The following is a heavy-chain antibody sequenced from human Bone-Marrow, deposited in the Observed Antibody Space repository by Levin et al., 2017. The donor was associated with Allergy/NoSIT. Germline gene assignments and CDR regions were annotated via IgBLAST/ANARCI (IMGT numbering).Heavy chain of an antibody. V-gene: IGHV4-39*01. J-gene: IGHJ5*02. Sequence: KTSETLSLTCSVSGVSISSSISTWGWIRQPPGKGLEWIGTISSSGTTYYNPSLMTRVTISVDTSKNQFSLKLNSLTATDTAIFYCARLPTGYPNWFHPWGQGILVTVSS. D-gene: IGHD1-14*01. CDR2: ISSSGTT. CDR1: GVSISSSIST. CDR3: ARLPTGYPNWFHP.